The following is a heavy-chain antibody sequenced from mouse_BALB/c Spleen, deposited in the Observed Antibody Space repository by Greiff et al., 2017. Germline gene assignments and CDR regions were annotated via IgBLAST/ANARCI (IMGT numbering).Heavy chain of an antibody. CDR1: GYTFTSYY. CDR3: ARGGAYRYEDWYFDV. D-gene: IGHD2-14*01. Sequence: QVQLQQSGPELVKPGASVRISCKASGYTFTSYYIHWVKQRPGQGLEWIGWIYPGNVNTKYNEKFKGKATLTADKSSSTAYMQLSSLTSEDSAVYFCARGGAYRYEDWYFDVWGAGTTVTVSS. V-gene: IGHV1S56*01. CDR2: IYPGNVNT. J-gene: IGHJ1*01.